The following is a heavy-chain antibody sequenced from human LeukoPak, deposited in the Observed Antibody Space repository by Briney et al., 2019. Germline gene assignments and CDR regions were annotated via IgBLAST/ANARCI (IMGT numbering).Heavy chain of an antibody. D-gene: IGHD3-10*01. J-gene: IGHJ5*02. CDR2: INHSGST. V-gene: IGHV4-34*01. CDR3: ARTPGRRFGP. CDR1: GGSFSDYY. Sequence: PSETLSLTCAVYGGSFSDYYWSWIRQPPGKGLEWIGEINHSGSTNYNPSLKSRITISVDTSKNQFSLKLGSVTAADTALYYCARTPGRRFGPWGQGTLVTVSS.